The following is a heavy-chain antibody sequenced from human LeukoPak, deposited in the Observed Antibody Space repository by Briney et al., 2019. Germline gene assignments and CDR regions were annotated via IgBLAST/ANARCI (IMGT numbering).Heavy chain of an antibody. CDR3: ATDLLRHNDY. CDR2: FDPEDGET. CDR1: GYTLTELS. V-gene: IGHV1-24*01. J-gene: IGHJ4*02. D-gene: IGHD4-17*01. Sequence: ASVKVSCKVSGYTLTELSMHWVRQAPGKGPEWMGGFDPEDGETIYAQKFQGRVTMTEDTSTDTAYMELSSLRSEDTAVYYYATDLLRHNDYWGQGTLVTVSS.